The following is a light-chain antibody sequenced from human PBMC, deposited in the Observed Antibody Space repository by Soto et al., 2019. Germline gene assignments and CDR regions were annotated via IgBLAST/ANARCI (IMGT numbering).Light chain of an antibody. CDR3: SSFTTSSTRI. CDR1: SSDVGGYNY. CDR2: EVN. V-gene: IGLV2-14*01. Sequence: QSALTQPASVSGSPGQSITISCTGTSSDVGGYNYISWYQQHPGKVPKLLIYEVNNRPSGVSNRFYGPKSGNTASLTISGLQAEDEDDYYCSSFTTSSTRIFGGGTKLTVL. J-gene: IGLJ2*01.